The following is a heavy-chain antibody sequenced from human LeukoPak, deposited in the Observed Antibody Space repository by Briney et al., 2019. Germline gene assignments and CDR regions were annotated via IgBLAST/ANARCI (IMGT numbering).Heavy chain of an antibody. D-gene: IGHD3-9*01. Sequence: SETLSLTCTVSGGSINSYYWSWIRQPAGKGLEWIGHIYTSGRTTYNPSLKSRVTMSVDTSKNQFSLKLTSVTAADTAVYYCARDPKYDILTGYYTDYWGQGTLVTVSS. CDR2: IYTSGRT. J-gene: IGHJ4*02. V-gene: IGHV4-4*07. CDR3: ARDPKYDILTGYYTDY. CDR1: GGSINSYY.